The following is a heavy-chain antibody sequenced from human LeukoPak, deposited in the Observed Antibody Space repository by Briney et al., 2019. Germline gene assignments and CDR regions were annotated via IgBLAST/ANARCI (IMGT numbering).Heavy chain of an antibody. Sequence: SETLSLTCAVYGGSFSGYYWSWIRQPPGKGLEWIGEINHSGSTNYNPSLKSRVTISVDTSKNQFSLKLSSVTAADTAVYYCARVPFYGDYYYYMDVWGKGTTVTVSS. J-gene: IGHJ6*03. CDR3: ARVPFYGDYYYYMDV. CDR1: GGSFSGYY. D-gene: IGHD4-17*01. V-gene: IGHV4-34*01. CDR2: INHSGST.